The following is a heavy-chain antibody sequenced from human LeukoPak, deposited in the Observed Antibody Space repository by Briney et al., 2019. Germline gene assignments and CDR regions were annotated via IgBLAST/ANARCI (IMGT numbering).Heavy chain of an antibody. CDR3: ARERGDDYGDYAWFDP. J-gene: IGHJ5*02. V-gene: IGHV4-4*02. D-gene: IGHD4-17*01. CDR2: IYHSGST. Sequence: SGTLSLTCAVSGGSISSSNWWSWVRPPPGKGLEWIGEIYHSGSTNYSPSLKSRVTISGDKSKNQFSLKLSSVTATDTAVYYCARERGDDYGDYAWFDPWGQGTLVTVSS. CDR1: GGSISSSNW.